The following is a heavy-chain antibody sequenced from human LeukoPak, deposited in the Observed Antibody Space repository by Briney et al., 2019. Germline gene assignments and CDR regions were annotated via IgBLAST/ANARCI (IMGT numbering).Heavy chain of an antibody. CDR2: IYYSGST. J-gene: IGHJ4*02. D-gene: IGHD6-19*01. Sequence: PSETLSLTCTVSGGSISSSSYYWGWIRQPPGKGLEWIGSIYYSGSTYYNPSLKSRVTILVDTSKNQFSLKLTSVTAADTAVYFCARGGTFTGAVAGPLDFWGLGTLVTVSS. V-gene: IGHV4-39*07. CDR1: GGSISSSSYY. CDR3: ARGGTFTGAVAGPLDF.